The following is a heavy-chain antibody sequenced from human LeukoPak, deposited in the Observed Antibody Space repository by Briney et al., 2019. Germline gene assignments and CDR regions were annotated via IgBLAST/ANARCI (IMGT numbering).Heavy chain of an antibody. CDR2: ISYDGTNE. Sequence: GGSLRFSCAASGFTFSSYALNWVRQAPGKGLEWVAVISYDGTNEFYADSVQGRFTISRDNSKNTLNLQMNSLRPEDTAIYYCARSRIAAVVPFYFDSWGQGALVTVSS. V-gene: IGHV3-30*01. J-gene: IGHJ4*02. CDR3: ARSRIAAVVPFYFDS. CDR1: GFTFSSYA. D-gene: IGHD6-13*01.